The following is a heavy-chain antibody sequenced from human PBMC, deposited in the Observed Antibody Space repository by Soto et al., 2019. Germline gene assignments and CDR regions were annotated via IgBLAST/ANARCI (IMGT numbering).Heavy chain of an antibody. CDR1: GGSFSGYY. J-gene: IGHJ6*02. V-gene: IGHV4-34*01. D-gene: IGHD3-10*01. Sequence: PSETLSLTCAVYGGSFSGYYWSWIRQPPGKGLEWIGEINHSGSTNYNPSLKSRVTISVDTSKNQFSLKLSSVTAADTAVYYCAREARYYYGSGSYQTSYYDYGMDVWGQGTTVTVSS. CDR2: INHSGST. CDR3: AREARYYYGSGSYQTSYYDYGMDV.